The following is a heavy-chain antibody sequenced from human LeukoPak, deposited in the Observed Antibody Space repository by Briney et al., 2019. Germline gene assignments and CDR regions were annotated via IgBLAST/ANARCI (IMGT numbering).Heavy chain of an antibody. V-gene: IGHV3-11*05. CDR3: ARGTGYAFDY. CDR1: GFTFSDYS. D-gene: IGHD5-12*01. CDR2: ISSTSPYT. Sequence: GGSLRLSCAASGFTFSDYSMNWMRQAPGKGLEWVSYISSTSPYTNSADSVKGRFTISRDNAKNSLYLQMNTLRAQDTAVYYCARGTGYAFDYWGQGTLVTVSS. J-gene: IGHJ4*02.